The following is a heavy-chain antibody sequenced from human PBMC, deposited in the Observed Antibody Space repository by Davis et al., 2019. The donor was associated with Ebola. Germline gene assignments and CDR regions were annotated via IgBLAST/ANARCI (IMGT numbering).Heavy chain of an antibody. CDR1: GGSISSSSYY. CDR2: IYYSGST. J-gene: IGHJ4*02. CDR3: ARPVRGN. V-gene: IGHV4-39*07. Sequence: SETLSLTCPVSGGSISSSSYYCGWTRQPPWKGLEWIGSIYYSGSTNYNPSLKSRVTISVDTSKNQSSLKLSPVTAADTAVYDCARPVRGNWGQGTLVTVSS. D-gene: IGHD3-10*01.